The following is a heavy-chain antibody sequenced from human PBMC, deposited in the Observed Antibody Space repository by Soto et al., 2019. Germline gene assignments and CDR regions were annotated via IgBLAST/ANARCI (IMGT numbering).Heavy chain of an antibody. CDR2: ISGSGGST. D-gene: IGHD1-26*01. V-gene: IGHV3-23*01. Sequence: EVQLLESGGGLVQPGGSLRLSCAASGFTFSSYAMSWVRQAPGKGLEWVSAISGSGGSTYYADSVKGRFTISRDNSKNTLYLQMNSLRGEDTAVYYCAKGVGAYYYYYGMDVWGQGTTVTVSS. CDR3: AKGVGAYYYYYGMDV. J-gene: IGHJ6*02. CDR1: GFTFSSYA.